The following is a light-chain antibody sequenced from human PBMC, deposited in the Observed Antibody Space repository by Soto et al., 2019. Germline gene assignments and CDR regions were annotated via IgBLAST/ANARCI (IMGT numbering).Light chain of an antibody. J-gene: IGKJ5*01. Sequence: DIVMTQSPDSLAVSLGERATINCKSTQSVLYSSNNKNYLAWYQQKVGQPPKLLIYWASTRESGVPDRFSGSGSGTDFTLTISSLRAEDVAVYYCQQYYTSPITFGHGTRLEI. V-gene: IGKV4-1*01. CDR3: QQYYTSPIT. CDR2: WAS. CDR1: QSVLYSSNNKNY.